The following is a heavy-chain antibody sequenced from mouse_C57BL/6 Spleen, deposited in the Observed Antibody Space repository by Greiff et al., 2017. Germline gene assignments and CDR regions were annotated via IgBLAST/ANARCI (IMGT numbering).Heavy chain of an antibody. V-gene: IGHV1-9*01. Sequence: QVQLQQSGAELMKPGASVKLSCKASGYTFTGYWIEWVKQRPGHGLEWIGEILPGSGSTNYNEKFKGKATLTADTSSNTAYMQLSSLTPEDSAIYYCARPHCDSGLVWYFDVWGTGTTVTVSS. J-gene: IGHJ1*03. CDR2: ILPGSGST. D-gene: IGHD1-3*01. CDR1: GYTFTGYW. CDR3: ARPHCDSGLVWYFDV.